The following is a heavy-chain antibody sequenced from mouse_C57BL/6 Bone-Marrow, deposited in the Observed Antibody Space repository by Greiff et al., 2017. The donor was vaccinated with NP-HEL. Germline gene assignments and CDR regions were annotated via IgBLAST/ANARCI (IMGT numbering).Heavy chain of an antibody. CDR2: IYPGGGYT. V-gene: IGHV1-63*01. CDR1: GYTFTNYW. D-gene: IGHD2-2*01. J-gene: IGHJ2*01. Sequence: VKLVESGAELVRPGTSVKMSCKASGYTFTNYWIGWAKQRPGHGLEWIGDIYPGGGYTNYNEKFKGKATLTADKSSSTAYMQFSSLTSEDSAIYYCARSGGVTYFDYWGQGTTLTVSS. CDR3: ARSGGVTYFDY.